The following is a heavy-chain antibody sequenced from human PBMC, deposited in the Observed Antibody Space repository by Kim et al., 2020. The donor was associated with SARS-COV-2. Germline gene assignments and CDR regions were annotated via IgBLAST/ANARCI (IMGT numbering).Heavy chain of an antibody. V-gene: IGHV3-15*01. J-gene: IGHJ4*02. CDR1: GFTFSNAW. CDR3: TTDVALRYYDILTGYQSHDY. Sequence: GGSLRLSCAASGFTFSNAWMSWVRQAPGKGLEWVGRIKSKTDGGTTDYAAPVKGRFTISRDDSKNTLYLQMNSLKTEDTAVYYCTTDVALRYYDILTGYQSHDYWGQGTLVTVSS. CDR2: IKSKTDGGTT. D-gene: IGHD3-9*01.